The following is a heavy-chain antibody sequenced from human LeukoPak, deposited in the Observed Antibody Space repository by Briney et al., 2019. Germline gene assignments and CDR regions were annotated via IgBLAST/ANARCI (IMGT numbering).Heavy chain of an antibody. J-gene: IGHJ5*02. V-gene: IGHV3-7*03. D-gene: IGHD5-18*01. CDR3: ARQTIDYGYDWFDP. CDR1: GFTFSSYW. CDR2: IKQDGSEK. Sequence: GGSLRLSCAASGFTFSSYWMSWVRQAPGKGLEWVANIKQDGSEKYYADSVKGRFTVSRDNAKNSLYLQMNSLRAEDTAVYYCARQTIDYGYDWFDPWGQGTLVTVSS.